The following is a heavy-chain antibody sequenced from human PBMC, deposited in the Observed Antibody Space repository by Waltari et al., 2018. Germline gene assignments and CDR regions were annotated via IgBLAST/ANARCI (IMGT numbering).Heavy chain of an antibody. Sequence: MHWVRQAPGQGLEWRGRINPNSGGTNYAQKFQGRVTMTRDTSISTAYMELSRLRSDDTAVYYCARGHYSSSWYPTKNSYGMDVWGQGTTVTVSS. CDR3: ARGHYSSSWYPTKNSYGMDV. V-gene: IGHV1-2*06. J-gene: IGHJ6*02. D-gene: IGHD6-13*01. CDR2: INPNSGGT.